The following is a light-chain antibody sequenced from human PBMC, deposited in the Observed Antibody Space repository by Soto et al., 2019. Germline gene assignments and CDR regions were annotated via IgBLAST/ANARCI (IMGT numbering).Light chain of an antibody. CDR1: QSVSSSY. V-gene: IGKV3-20*01. Sequence: EIVLTQSPGTLSLSPGERATLSCRASQSVSSSYLAWYQQKPGQAPRLLIYGASSRANGIPDRFSGSGSGTDFTLTISRLGPEDFAVYYCQQYGSSLLTFGGGTKVEIK. CDR2: GAS. CDR3: QQYGSSLLT. J-gene: IGKJ4*01.